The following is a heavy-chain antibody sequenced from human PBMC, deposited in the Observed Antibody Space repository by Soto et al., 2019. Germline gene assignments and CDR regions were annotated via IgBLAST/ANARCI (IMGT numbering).Heavy chain of an antibody. CDR1: GASISGGDYY. J-gene: IGHJ4*02. CDR2: IYYTGNT. V-gene: IGHV4-30-4*01. D-gene: IGHD3-22*01. Sequence: QVQLQESGPGLVKPSQNLSVTCTVSGASISGGDYYWTWIRQPPGKGLEWIGSIYYTGNTYSNPSLESRLSISVDPSNNQFALRLTSVTAPDTAIYYCARATYDSSTYYLDYWGQGTLVTVSS. CDR3: ARATYDSSTYYLDY.